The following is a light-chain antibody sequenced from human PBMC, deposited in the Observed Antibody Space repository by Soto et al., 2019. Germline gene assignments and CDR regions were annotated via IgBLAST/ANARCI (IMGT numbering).Light chain of an antibody. Sequence: QSVLAQPPSASGSPGQSVTISCTGTSSDVGGYNYVSWYQQHPGKAPKLMIYEVSERPSGVPDRFSGFKSSNTASLTVSGLQAEDEADYYCSSYAGSNNFVFGTGTKV. J-gene: IGLJ1*01. CDR1: SSDVGGYNY. CDR2: EVS. CDR3: SSYAGSNNFV. V-gene: IGLV2-8*01.